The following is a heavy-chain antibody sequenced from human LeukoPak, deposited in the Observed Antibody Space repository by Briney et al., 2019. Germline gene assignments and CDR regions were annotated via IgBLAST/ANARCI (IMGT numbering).Heavy chain of an antibody. CDR3: ARVGYSSGWYVVSRYYYYYMDV. CDR2: IRGSGGST. D-gene: IGHD6-19*01. Sequence: GGSLRLSCAASGFPFSSYAMGWVRQAPREGAGWVSLIRGSGGSTYYADSVEGRFTISIDNSKNALYLQMNSLRAEDTAVYYCARVGYSSGWYVVSRYYYYYMDVWGKGTTVTVSS. V-gene: IGHV3-23*01. CDR1: GFPFSSYA. J-gene: IGHJ6*03.